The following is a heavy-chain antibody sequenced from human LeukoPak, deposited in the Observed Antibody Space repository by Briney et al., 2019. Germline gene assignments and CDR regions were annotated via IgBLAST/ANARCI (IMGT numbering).Heavy chain of an antibody. CDR2: IYSTGSI. V-gene: IGHV4-59*08. D-gene: IGHD1-1*01. CDR1: GGSFSNYY. Sequence: SETPPLTCTLSGGSFSNYYWTWIRQPPGKGLEWLGYIYSTGSINYNPSLESRVTISIDTSKNTFSLKLTSVTAADTAVYFCARWNLDLAYDIWGQGTMVTVSS. J-gene: IGHJ3*02. CDR3: ARWNLDLAYDI.